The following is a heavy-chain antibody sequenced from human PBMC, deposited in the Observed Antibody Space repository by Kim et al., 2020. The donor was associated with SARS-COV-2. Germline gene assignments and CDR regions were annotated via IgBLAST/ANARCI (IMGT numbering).Heavy chain of an antibody. D-gene: IGHD3-10*01. Sequence: SSPSLRIRVTISVDTSKNQFSRKLSSVTAADTAVYYCASPIALFGEGIDYWGQGTLVTVSS. V-gene: IGHV4-30-2*03. J-gene: IGHJ4*02. CDR3: ASPIALFGEGIDY.